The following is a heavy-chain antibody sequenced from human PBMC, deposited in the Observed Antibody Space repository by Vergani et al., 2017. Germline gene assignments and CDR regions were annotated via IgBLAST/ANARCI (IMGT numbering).Heavy chain of an antibody. Sequence: QVDLPESGPGLVTSSETLSLNCAVSGYSVGSGYHWGWTRQPPGRGLEWIGGVHRNGKTYYTSSLRSRATLPRDTSKNQFVVRLTSVTAADSAVYYGARQNPYGSAHVDFWGRGVLVTVSA. D-gene: IGHD3-10*01. J-gene: IGHJ4*02. CDR2: VHRNGKT. V-gene: IGHV4-38-2*01. CDR3: ARQNPYGSAHVDF. CDR1: GYSVGSGYH.